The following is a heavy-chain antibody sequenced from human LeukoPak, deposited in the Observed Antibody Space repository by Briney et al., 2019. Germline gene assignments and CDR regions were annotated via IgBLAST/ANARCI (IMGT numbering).Heavy chain of an antibody. V-gene: IGHV3-7*03. CDR2: IKLDGSEK. J-gene: IGHJ4*02. Sequence: GGSLRLSCVASGFTFGKYWMSWVRQAPGKGLEWVANIKLDGSEKNYVDSVKGRFTISRDNTKNSLYLQMNSLRVEDTAVFYCARDQYDTWSRKGNFDSWGQGTLVIVSS. D-gene: IGHD3-3*01. CDR3: ARDQYDTWSRKGNFDS. CDR1: GFTFGKYW.